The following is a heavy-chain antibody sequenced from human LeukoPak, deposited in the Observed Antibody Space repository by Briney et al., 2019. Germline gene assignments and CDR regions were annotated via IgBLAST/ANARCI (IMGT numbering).Heavy chain of an antibody. J-gene: IGHJ4*02. V-gene: IGHV4-39*07. CDR3: ASNSFDYYGSGSYSVDY. Sequence: PSETLSLTCTVSGDSFNSSSYFWGWIRQPPGKGLEWIGKIYYSGSTYYNPSLKSRVTISVDTSKNQFSLKLSSVTAADTAVYYCASNSFDYYGSGSYSVDYWGQGTLVTVSS. CDR2: IYYSGST. D-gene: IGHD3-10*01. CDR1: GDSFNSSSYF.